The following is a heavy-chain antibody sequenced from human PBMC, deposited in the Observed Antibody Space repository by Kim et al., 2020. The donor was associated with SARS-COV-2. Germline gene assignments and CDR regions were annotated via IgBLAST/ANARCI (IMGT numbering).Heavy chain of an antibody. D-gene: IGHD6-6*01. V-gene: IGHV3-30*02. Sequence: VKGRFTISRDNSKNTLYLQMNSLRAEDTAVYYCAKVMWYSSSSREDPIDYWGQGTLVTVSS. CDR3: AKVMWYSSSSREDPIDY. J-gene: IGHJ4*02.